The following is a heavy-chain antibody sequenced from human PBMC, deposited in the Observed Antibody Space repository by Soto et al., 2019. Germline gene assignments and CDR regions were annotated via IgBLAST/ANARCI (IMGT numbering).Heavy chain of an antibody. Sequence: EVQLLESGGGLVQPGGSLRLSCAASGFTFSSYPMSWVRQAPGKGLEWVSAIGGSGGSTYYADSVTGRFTISRDNSKNTLYLQMNSLRAEDTAVYYCAKTIQCSGGSCYSLSYYGMDVWGQGTTVTVSS. V-gene: IGHV3-23*01. J-gene: IGHJ6*02. CDR2: IGGSGGST. CDR1: GFTFSSYP. CDR3: AKTIQCSGGSCYSLSYYGMDV. D-gene: IGHD2-15*01.